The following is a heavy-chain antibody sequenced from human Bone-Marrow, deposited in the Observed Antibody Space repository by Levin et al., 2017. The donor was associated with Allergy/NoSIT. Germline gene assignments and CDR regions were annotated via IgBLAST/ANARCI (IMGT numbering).Heavy chain of an antibody. CDR1: GDSFRSGNW. CDR3: VKTGLWCVDY. Sequence: SETLSLTCAVSGDSFRSGNWWSWIRQPPGKGLEWIGEISGTGTPNYNPSLKSRVIITLDKSTNHFSLNLNSVTASDSAVYYCVKTGLWCVDYWGQGVLVTVSS. CDR2: ISGTGTP. D-gene: IGHD3-9*01. V-gene: IGHV4-4*02. J-gene: IGHJ4*02.